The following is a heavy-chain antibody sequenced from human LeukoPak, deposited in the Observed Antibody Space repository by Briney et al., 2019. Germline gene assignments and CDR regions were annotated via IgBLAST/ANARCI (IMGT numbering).Heavy chain of an antibody. J-gene: IGHJ6*03. CDR1: GGTFSSYA. D-gene: IGHD1-26*01. V-gene: IGHV1-69*04. Sequence: SVKVSCKASGGTFSSYAISWVRQAPGQGLEWMGRIIPILGMANYAQKFQGRVTITADKSTSTAYMELSSLRSEDTAVYYCARGGIVGATTGYPQSFYYYMDVWGKGTTVTVSS. CDR2: IIPILGMA. CDR3: ARGGIVGATTGYPQSFYYYMDV.